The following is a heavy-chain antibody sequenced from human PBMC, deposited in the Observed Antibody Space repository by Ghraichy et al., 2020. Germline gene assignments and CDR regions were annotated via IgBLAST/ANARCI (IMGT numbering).Heavy chain of an antibody. CDR1: GFTFSSYA. J-gene: IGHJ4*02. CDR3: AKGAGYSYGYYFDY. D-gene: IGHD5-18*01. V-gene: IGHV3-23*01. Sequence: GGSLRLSCAASGFTFSSYAMSWVRQAPGKGLEWVSGISGSGGSTNYEDSVKGRFTISRDNSKNTLYLQMNSLRAEDTAVYYCAKGAGYSYGYYFDYWGQGTLVIVSS. CDR2: ISGSGGST.